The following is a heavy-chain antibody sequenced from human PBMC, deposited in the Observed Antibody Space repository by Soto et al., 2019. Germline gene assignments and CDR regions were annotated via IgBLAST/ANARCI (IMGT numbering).Heavy chain of an antibody. V-gene: IGHV4-59*01. CDR3: ARGLRIAAAGEDYFDY. CDR1: GGSISRDY. J-gene: IGHJ4*02. CDR2: IYYSVST. D-gene: IGHD6-13*01. Sequence: SETLSLACTVYGGSISRDYWSWIRQPPGKGLEWIGYIYYSVSTHYKPSLKSRVTRAVDTSKNQCCLKLSSVTAADTAVYYCARGLRIAAAGEDYFDYWGQGTLVTVSS.